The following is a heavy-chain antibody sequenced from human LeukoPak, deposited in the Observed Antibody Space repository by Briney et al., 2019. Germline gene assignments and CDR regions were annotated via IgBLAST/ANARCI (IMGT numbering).Heavy chain of an antibody. Sequence: SVKVSCKASGGTFSSYAISWVRQAPGQGLEWMGRIIPILGIANYAQKFQGRVTITADKSTSTAYMELSSLRSEDTAVYYCALTPLGVTTGGYYFDYWGQGTLVTVSS. CDR2: IIPILGIA. D-gene: IGHD4-17*01. J-gene: IGHJ4*02. V-gene: IGHV1-69*04. CDR3: ALTPLGVTTGGYYFDY. CDR1: GGTFSSYA.